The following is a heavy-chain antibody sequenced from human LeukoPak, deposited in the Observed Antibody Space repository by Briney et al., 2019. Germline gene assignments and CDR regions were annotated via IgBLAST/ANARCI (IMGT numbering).Heavy chain of an antibody. D-gene: IGHD4-17*01. CDR2: IYYSGST. CDR3: ARIYGDYRMDV. Sequence: SETLSLTCTVSGGSLSSYYWSWIRQPPGKGLEWIGYIYYSGSTNYNPSLKSRVTISLDTSKNQFSLKLSSVTAADTAVYYCARIYGDYRMDVWGQGTTVTVSS. V-gene: IGHV4-59*01. J-gene: IGHJ6*02. CDR1: GGSLSSYY.